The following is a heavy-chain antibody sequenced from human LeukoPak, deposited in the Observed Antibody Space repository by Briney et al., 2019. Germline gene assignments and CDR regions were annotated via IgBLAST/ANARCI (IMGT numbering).Heavy chain of an antibody. J-gene: IGHJ4*01. V-gene: IGHV4-59*01. CDR3: AREYSPSSEGDYFDY. CDR1: GASITTYY. Sequence: SETLSLTCTVSGASITTYYWTWIRQPPGKGLEWIGYIYHSGSTNYNPSLKSRVTISLDTSRNQFSLRLSSVTAADTAVYFCAREYSPSSEGDYFDYWGQGPLVTVSS. D-gene: IGHD6-13*01. CDR2: IYHSGST.